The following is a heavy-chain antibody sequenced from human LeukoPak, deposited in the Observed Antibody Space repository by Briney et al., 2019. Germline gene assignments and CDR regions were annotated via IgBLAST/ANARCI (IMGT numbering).Heavy chain of an antibody. J-gene: IGHJ4*02. CDR3: ARDPGPYYYDSSGYFDY. V-gene: IGHV1-2*02. CDR2: INPNSGGT. D-gene: IGHD3-22*01. CDR1: GYTFTGYY. Sequence: ASVKVSCKASGYTFTGYYMHWVRQAPGQGLEWMGWINPNSGGTNYAQKFQGRVTMTRDTSISTAYMELSRLRSDDTAVYYCARDPGPYYYDSSGYFDYWGQGTLVTVS.